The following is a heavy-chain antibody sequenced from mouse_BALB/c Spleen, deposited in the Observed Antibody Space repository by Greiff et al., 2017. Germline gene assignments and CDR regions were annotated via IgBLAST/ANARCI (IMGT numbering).Heavy chain of an antibody. Sequence: EVMLVESGGGLVQPGGSLKLSCAASGFTFSSYGMSWVRQTPDKRLELVATINSNGGSTYYPDSVKGRFTISRDNAKNTLYLQMSSLKSEDTAMYYCARVRIYYDTGDYFDYWGQGTTLTGSS. D-gene: IGHD2-4*01. CDR3: ARVRIYYDTGDYFDY. J-gene: IGHJ2*01. CDR2: INSNGGST. CDR1: GFTFSSYG. V-gene: IGHV5-6-3*01.